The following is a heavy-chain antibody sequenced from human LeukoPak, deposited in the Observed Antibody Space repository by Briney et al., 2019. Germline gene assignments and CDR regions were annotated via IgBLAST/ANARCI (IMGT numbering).Heavy chain of an antibody. CDR2: ISSSSSYI. CDR1: GFTFSNYN. CDR3: ARDPAGTSYYDFWSGYYFDY. J-gene: IGHJ4*02. Sequence: GGSLRLSCAASGFTFSNYNINWVRQAPRKGPEWVSSISSSSSYIYYADSVKGRFTISRDNAKNSLYLQMNSLRAEDTAVYYCARDPAGTSYYDFWSGYYFDYWGQGTLVTVSS. D-gene: IGHD3-3*01. V-gene: IGHV3-21*01.